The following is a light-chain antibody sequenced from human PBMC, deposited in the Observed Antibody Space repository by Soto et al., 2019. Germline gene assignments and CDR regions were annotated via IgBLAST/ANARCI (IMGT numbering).Light chain of an antibody. V-gene: IGKV1-27*01. CDR3: QKYDSAPET. Sequence: DIQMTQSPSSLSASVGDRVIITCRASQGISNSLAWYQQKPGKVPKRLIFGATALQSGVPSRFSGSGSGTDFTLTISRLQPEDVATYYCQKYDSAPETFGPGTKVEI. CDR1: QGISNS. CDR2: GAT. J-gene: IGKJ3*01.